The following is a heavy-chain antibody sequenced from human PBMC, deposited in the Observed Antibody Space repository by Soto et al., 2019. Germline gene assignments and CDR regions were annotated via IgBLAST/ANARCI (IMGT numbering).Heavy chain of an antibody. CDR2: IIPIFSTP. D-gene: IGHD3-3*02. J-gene: IGHJ6*02. CDR3: ARDKDRQQLGGNYYSAIDV. V-gene: IGHV1-69*12. Sequence: QVQLVQSGAEVKKPGSSVTVSCKASGGTFGNSAISWVRQAPGQGLEWMGGIIPIFSTPDYAQKFQGRVTITAEESTSTAYLELTSLRSEDTAVYYCARDKDRQQLGGNYYSAIDVWGQGTTVTVSS. CDR1: GGTFGNSA.